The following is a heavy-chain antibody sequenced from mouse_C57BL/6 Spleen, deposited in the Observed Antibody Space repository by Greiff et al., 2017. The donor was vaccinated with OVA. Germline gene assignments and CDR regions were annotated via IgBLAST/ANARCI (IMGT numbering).Heavy chain of an antibody. CDR1: GYTFTSYW. CDR3: ARGCNYDYFDY. V-gene: IGHV1-50*01. D-gene: IGHD2-1*01. Sequence: QVQLQQPGAELVKPGASVKLSCKASGYTFTSYWMQWVKQRPGQGLEWIGEIDPSDSYTNYNQKFKGKATLTVDTSSSTAYMQLSSLTSEDSAVYYCARGCNYDYFDYWGQGTTLTVSS. CDR2: IDPSDSYT. J-gene: IGHJ2*01.